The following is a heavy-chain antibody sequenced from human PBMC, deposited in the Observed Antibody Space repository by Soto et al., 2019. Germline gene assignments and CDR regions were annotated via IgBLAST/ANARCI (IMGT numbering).Heavy chain of an antibody. V-gene: IGHV3-9*02. J-gene: IGHJ4*02. D-gene: IGHD4-17*01. Sequence: GGCMRLSCVASGFTADDYAVHWVRQDPGKGLEWVSGISSNSDTIDYADSVKGRFTISRDNAKNSLFLQMNSLRPEDTALYYCVKDMKWGGMTTIHYFDSWGQGTLVTVSS. CDR3: VKDMKWGGMTTIHYFDS. CDR2: ISSNSDTI. CDR1: GFTADDYA.